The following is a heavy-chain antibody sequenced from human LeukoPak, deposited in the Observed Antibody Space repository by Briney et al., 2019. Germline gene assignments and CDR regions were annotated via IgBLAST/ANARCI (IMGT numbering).Heavy chain of an antibody. CDR3: AKDGYSYGLFDY. J-gene: IGHJ4*02. Sequence: QTGGSLRLSCAASGFTFSSYAMSWVRQAPGKGLEWVSAISGSGGSTYYADSVKGRFTISRDNSKNTLCLQMNSLRAEDTAVYYCAKDGYSYGLFDYWGQGTLVTVSS. CDR1: GFTFSSYA. V-gene: IGHV3-23*01. CDR2: ISGSGGST. D-gene: IGHD5-18*01.